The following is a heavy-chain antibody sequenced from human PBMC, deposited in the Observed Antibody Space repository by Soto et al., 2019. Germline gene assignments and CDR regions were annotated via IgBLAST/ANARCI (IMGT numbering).Heavy chain of an antibody. J-gene: IGHJ4*02. CDR1: SFNSFN. CDR3: ARDLGLLKSLFDY. V-gene: IGHV3-21*01. Sequence: GGSLRLSCAASSFNSFNMNWIRRAPGRGLEWVASISVSGDNIYYGDSVQGRFTISRDNSKRSVFLDLNSLRVEDTAVYYCARDLGLLKSLFDYWGQGTLVTVSS. CDR2: ISVSGDNI. D-gene: IGHD3-16*01.